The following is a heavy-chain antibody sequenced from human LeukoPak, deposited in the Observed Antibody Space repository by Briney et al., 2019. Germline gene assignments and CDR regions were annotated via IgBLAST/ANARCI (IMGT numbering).Heavy chain of an antibody. CDR3: ARDTGLSYSGYVFDY. V-gene: IGHV1-69*04. D-gene: IGHD5-12*01. CDR2: IIPILGIA. Sequence: KISCKASGGTFSSYAISWVRQAPGQGLEWMGRIIPILGIANYAQKFQGRVTITADKSTSTAYMELSSLRSEDTAVYYCARDTGLSYSGYVFDYWGQGTLVTVSS. CDR1: GGTFSSYA. J-gene: IGHJ4*02.